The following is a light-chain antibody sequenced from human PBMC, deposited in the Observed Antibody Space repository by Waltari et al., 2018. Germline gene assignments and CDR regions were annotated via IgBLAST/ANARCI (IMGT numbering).Light chain of an antibody. J-gene: IGKJ1*01. CDR1: QTINTW. V-gene: IGKV1-5*03. CDR3: QQYNTYSRT. CDR2: KAS. Sequence: DIQMTQSPSTLSASVGDRVTMTCRATQTINTWLAWYQQKPGKAPKLLISKASTLESGVPSRFSGSGFGTEFTLTISSLQPGDFATYYCQQYNTYSRTFGRGTKVDIK.